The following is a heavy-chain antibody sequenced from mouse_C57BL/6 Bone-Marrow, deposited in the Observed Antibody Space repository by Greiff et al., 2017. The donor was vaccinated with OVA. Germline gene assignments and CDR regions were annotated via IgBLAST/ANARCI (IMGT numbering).Heavy chain of an antibody. CDR2: ISSGGDYT. V-gene: IGHV5-9-1*02. CDR1: GFTFSSYA. J-gene: IGHJ1*03. Sequence: EVQRVESGEGLVKPGGSLKLSCAASGFTFSSYAMPWVRQTPEKRLEWVAYISSGGDYTYYADTVKGRSTISRDNARNTLYLQMSSLKSENTAMYYDTRGYYGSGYGYIDDWGTGTTVTVSS. CDR3: TRGYYGSGYGYIDD. D-gene: IGHD1-1*01.